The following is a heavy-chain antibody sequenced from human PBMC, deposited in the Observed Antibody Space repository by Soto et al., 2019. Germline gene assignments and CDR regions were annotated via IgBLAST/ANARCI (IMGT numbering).Heavy chain of an antibody. J-gene: IGHJ4*02. V-gene: IGHV3-23*01. CDR2: ISGSGHGT. CDR1: GFMFDNYA. CDR3: AKGCYFDTSGGCANY. D-gene: IGHD3-22*01. Sequence: EVKLLESGGGLVPPGASARLSCITSGFMFDNYAMSWVRQSPGRGLEWVAAISGSGHGTVYTQSVQGRFIISRDKSKKTLFLQMNNLRDEDTAVYYCAKGCYFDTSGGCANYWGLGTLVSVSA.